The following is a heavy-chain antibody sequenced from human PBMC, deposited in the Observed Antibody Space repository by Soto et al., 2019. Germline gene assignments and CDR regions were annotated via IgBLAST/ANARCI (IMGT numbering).Heavy chain of an antibody. CDR3: ARNPRSIKAAVIDY. V-gene: IGHV1-8*01. CDR2: MNPNSGNT. Sequence: GASVKVSCKASGYTFSSYDINWVRQATGQGLEWMGWMNPNSGNTGYAQKFQGRVTMTRNTSISTAYMELSSLRSEDTAVYYCARNPRSIKAAVIDYWGQGTLVTVSS. J-gene: IGHJ4*02. CDR1: GYTFSSYD. D-gene: IGHD6-13*01.